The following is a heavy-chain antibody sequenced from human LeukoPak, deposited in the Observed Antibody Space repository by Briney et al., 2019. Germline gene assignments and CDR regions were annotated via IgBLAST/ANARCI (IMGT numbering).Heavy chain of an antibody. Sequence: SETLSLTCDVYGGSFSDYYWSWIRQPPGKGLEWIGEINHSGSTNYNPSLKSRVTISGDTSKNQFSLRLSSVTAADTAVYYCARTYSSSWYRTLRFDPWGQGTLVTVSS. CDR2: INHSGST. D-gene: IGHD6-13*01. CDR1: GGSFSDYY. J-gene: IGHJ5*02. CDR3: ARTYSSSWYRTLRFDP. V-gene: IGHV4-34*01.